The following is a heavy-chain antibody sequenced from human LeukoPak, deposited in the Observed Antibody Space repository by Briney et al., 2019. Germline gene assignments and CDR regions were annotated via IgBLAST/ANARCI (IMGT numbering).Heavy chain of an antibody. CDR3: AVLESSNWFDP. D-gene: IGHD3-3*02. V-gene: IGHV4-34*01. J-gene: IGHJ5*02. CDR1: GGSFSGYY. Sequence: PSETLSLTCAVYGGSFSGYYWSWIRQPPGKGLEWIGEINHSGSTNYNPSLKSRVTISVDTSKNQFSLKLSSVTAADTAVYYCAVLESSNWFDPWGQGTLVTVSS. CDR2: INHSGST.